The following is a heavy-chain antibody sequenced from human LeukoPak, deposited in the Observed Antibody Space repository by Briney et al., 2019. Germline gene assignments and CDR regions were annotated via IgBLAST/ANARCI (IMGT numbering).Heavy chain of an antibody. CDR2: INPNSGGT. CDR1: GYTFTTYY. Sequence: ASVKVSCKASGYTFTTYYIHWVRQAPGQGREWLGIINPNSGGTLYAQKFQGRVTVTRDTSTSTVYMELSSLRSEDTAVYYCAREWPNTFRFDPWGQGTLVTVSS. D-gene: IGHD1/OR15-1a*01. J-gene: IGHJ5*02. V-gene: IGHV1-46*01. CDR3: AREWPNTFRFDP.